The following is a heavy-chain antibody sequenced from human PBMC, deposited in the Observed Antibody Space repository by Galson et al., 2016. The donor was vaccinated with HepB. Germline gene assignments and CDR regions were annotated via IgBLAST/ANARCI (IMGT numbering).Heavy chain of an antibody. CDR3: ANHRTTGFTSVWGGSFDI. J-gene: IGHJ3*02. D-gene: IGHD6-19*01. CDR2: IRHSGGNT. CDR1: GFAFSTYA. V-gene: IGHV3-23*01. Sequence: SLRLSCAASGFAFSTYAMSWVRQAPGKGLEWVSAIRHSGGNTHYGDSVKGRFTISRDNSKNTLYLQMNSLRADDTAVYYCANHRTTGFTSVWGGSFDIWGQGTVVTVSS.